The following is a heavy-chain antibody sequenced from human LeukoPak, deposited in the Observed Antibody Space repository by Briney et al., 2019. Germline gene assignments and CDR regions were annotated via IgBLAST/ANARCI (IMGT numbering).Heavy chain of an antibody. D-gene: IGHD4-23*01. J-gene: IGHJ4*02. V-gene: IGHV3-23*01. CDR1: GFTFNNYA. Sequence: QSGGSLRLSCAASGFTFNNYAMSWVRQAPGKGLESVSTITGSGGSTYYADSVKGRFTISRDNSKNTLYLQMNSLRAEDTAIYYCAKARWQTDYWGQGTLVTVSS. CDR2: ITGSGGST. CDR3: AKARWQTDY.